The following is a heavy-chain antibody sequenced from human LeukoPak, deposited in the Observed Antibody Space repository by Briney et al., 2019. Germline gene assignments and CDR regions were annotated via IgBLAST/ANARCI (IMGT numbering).Heavy chain of an antibody. V-gene: IGHV3-23*01. CDR2: ISSSGGCT. CDR1: GFNFSSFA. D-gene: IGHD3-10*01. CDR3: ANDLETYGLITMVRS. Sequence: GGSLRLSCAASGFNFSSFAMGWVRQAPGKGLEWVSAISSSGGCTYYADSVKGRFTISRDNAKNSLYLQMNSLRAEDTAVYYCANDLETYGLITMVRSWGQGTLVTVSS. J-gene: IGHJ4*02.